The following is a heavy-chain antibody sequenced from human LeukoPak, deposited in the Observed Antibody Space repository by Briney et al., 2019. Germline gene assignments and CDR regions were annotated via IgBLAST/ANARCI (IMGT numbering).Heavy chain of an antibody. CDR1: GFTFDDYA. D-gene: IGHD4-23*01. CDR2: ISWDGGST. Sequence: PGGSLRLSCAASGFTFDDYAMHWVRQAPGKGLEWVSLISWDGGSTYYADSVKGRFTISRDNSKNSLYLQMNSLRAEDTALYYCAKAFAANYGGNSGALDIWGQGTMVTVSS. CDR3: AKAFAANYGGNSGALDI. J-gene: IGHJ3*02. V-gene: IGHV3-43D*03.